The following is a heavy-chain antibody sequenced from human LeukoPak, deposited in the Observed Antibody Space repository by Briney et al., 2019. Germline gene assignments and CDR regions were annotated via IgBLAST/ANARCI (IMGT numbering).Heavy chain of an antibody. Sequence: GESLKISRKGSGYTFSSYWIGWVHQMPGKGLEWMGIIYPDDSDTRYSPSFQGQVTISADKSISTAYLQWSSLKASDTAMYYCARLAYCSNDVCYSNYYYSMDVWGKGTTVTVSS. CDR2: IYPDDSDT. D-gene: IGHD2-8*01. V-gene: IGHV5-51*07. CDR3: ARLAYCSNDVCYSNYYYSMDV. J-gene: IGHJ6*03. CDR1: GYTFSSYW.